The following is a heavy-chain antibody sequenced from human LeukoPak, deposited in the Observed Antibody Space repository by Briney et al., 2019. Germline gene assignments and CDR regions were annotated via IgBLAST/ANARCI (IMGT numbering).Heavy chain of an antibody. CDR2: INPHSGGT. CDR1: GFTFSSYW. V-gene: IGHV1-2*02. D-gene: IGHD5-12*01. J-gene: IGHJ4*02. CDR3: ARRDNGYDFLDY. Sequence: PGGSLRLSCAASGFTFSSYWMHWVRQAPGQGLEWMGWINPHSGGTNYAQKFEGRVTMTRDTSIDTAYMELNLLRSDDSAVYYCARRDNGYDFLDYWGQGTLVTVFS.